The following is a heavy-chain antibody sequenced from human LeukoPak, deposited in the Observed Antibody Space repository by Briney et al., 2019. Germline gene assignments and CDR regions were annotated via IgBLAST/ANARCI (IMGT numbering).Heavy chain of an antibody. D-gene: IGHD6-13*01. Sequence: GGSLRLSCAASGFDFSTYEMNWVRQAPGQGLEWVSYIVRSGGTIYYADSVKGRFTISRDNAKNSLYLQMNSLRAEDTAIYYCAREDDGSSSYSDSFLHWGQGTLVTVSS. CDR2: IVRSGGTI. J-gene: IGHJ1*01. V-gene: IGHV3-48*03. CDR3: AREDDGSSSYSDSFLH. CDR1: GFDFSTYE.